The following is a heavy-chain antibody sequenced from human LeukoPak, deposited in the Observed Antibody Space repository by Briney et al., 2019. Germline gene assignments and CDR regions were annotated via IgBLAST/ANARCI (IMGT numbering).Heavy chain of an antibody. CDR3: ARAGSGSHAFDI. CDR1: GGSISSSSYY. J-gene: IGHJ3*02. V-gene: IGHV4-39*07. D-gene: IGHD3-10*01. Sequence: PSETLSLTCTVSGGSISSSSYYWGWIRQPPGKGLEWIGSIYYSGSTYYNPSLKSRVTISVDTSKNQFSLKLSSVTAADTAVYYCARAGSGSHAFDIWGQGTMVTVSS. CDR2: IYYSGST.